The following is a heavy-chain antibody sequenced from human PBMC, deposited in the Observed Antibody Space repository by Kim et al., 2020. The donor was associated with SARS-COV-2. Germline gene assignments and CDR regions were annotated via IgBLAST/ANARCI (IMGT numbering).Heavy chain of an antibody. CDR2: ISSSSSYI. J-gene: IGHJ4*02. Sequence: GGSLRLSCAASGFTFSSYSMNWVRQAPGKGLEWVSSISSSSSYIYYADSVKGRFTISRDNAKSSLYLQMNSLSAEDTAVYYCARDPSYDSSGYSFWGQGTLVTVSS. CDR1: GFTFSSYS. D-gene: IGHD3-22*01. V-gene: IGHV3-21*01. CDR3: ARDPSYDSSGYSF.